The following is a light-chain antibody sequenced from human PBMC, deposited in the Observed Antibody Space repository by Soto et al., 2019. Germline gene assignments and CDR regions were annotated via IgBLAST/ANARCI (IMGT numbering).Light chain of an antibody. V-gene: IGKV3-20*01. Sequence: EIVLTQSPGSLSLSPGERATLSYRASQSLSSYLAWYQQKPGQAPRLLIYGASSRATGIPDRFSGSGSGTDFTLTISRLEPEDFAVYYCRQYGSSPSYTFGQGTKLEIK. CDR3: RQYGSSPSYT. J-gene: IGKJ2*01. CDR1: QSLSSY. CDR2: GAS.